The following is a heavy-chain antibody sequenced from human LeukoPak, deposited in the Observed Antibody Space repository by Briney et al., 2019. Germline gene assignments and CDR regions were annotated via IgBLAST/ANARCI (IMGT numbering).Heavy chain of an antibody. CDR1: GFTFSSYW. Sequence: GGSLRLSCAASGFTFSSYWMSWVRQAPGKGLEWVANIKQDGSEKYYVDSVKGRFTISRDNAKNSLYLQMSSLRAEDTAVYYCASTRMDYYDSSGEFDYWGQGTLVTVSS. CDR3: ASTRMDYYDSSGEFDY. V-gene: IGHV3-7*01. J-gene: IGHJ4*02. D-gene: IGHD3-22*01. CDR2: IKQDGSEK.